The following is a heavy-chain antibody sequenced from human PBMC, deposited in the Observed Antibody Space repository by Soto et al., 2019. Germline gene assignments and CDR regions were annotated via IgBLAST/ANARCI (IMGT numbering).Heavy chain of an antibody. J-gene: IGHJ4*02. D-gene: IGHD5-18*01. CDR1: GFLVNSAY. CDR3: ARSGYSFAWGY. V-gene: IGHV3-53*01. CDR2: INSDGST. Sequence: EVQLVESGGGLIPPGGSLRLSCAASGFLVNSAYMTWVRQAPGKGLEWLSMINSDGSTLYAESVKGRFTISRDNSKLRLDLQMNSLRADDTAMYYCARSGYSFAWGYWGQGTLVSVTS.